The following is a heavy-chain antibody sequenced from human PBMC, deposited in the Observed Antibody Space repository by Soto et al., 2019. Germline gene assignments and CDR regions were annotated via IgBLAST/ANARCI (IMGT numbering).Heavy chain of an antibody. J-gene: IGHJ4*02. CDR3: AKDDLYYLPRHFDY. CDR2: ISGSGGST. V-gene: IGHV3-23*01. D-gene: IGHD1-26*01. Sequence: EVQLLESGGGLVQPGGSLRLSCAASGFTFSSYAMSWVSQAPGKGLEWVSAISGSGGSTYYADSVKGRFTISRDNSKHPLYLQMNSLRAEDTAVYYCAKDDLYYLPRHFDYWGQGTLVTVSS. CDR1: GFTFSSYA.